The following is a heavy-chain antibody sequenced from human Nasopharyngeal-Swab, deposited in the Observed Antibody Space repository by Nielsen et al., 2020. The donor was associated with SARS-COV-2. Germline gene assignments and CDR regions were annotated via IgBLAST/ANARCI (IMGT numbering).Heavy chain of an antibody. Sequence: GESLKISCAASGFTFSSYAMSWVRQAPGKGLEWVSAISDSGGSTYYADSVKGRFTISRDNSKNTLYLQMNSLRAEDTAVYYCAKYMVRDGHVPDYWGQGTLVTVSS. D-gene: IGHD3-10*01. J-gene: IGHJ4*02. V-gene: IGHV3-23*01. CDR2: ISDSGGST. CDR3: AKYMVRDGHVPDY. CDR1: GFTFSSYA.